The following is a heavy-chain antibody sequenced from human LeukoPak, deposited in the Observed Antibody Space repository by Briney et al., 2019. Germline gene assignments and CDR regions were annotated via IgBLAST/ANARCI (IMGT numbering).Heavy chain of an antibody. CDR2: IWYDGSNK. CDR3: ARGGWSTSLTLIDY. Sequence: RSLRLSCAASGFTFSSCGMHWVRQAPGKGLEWVAVIWYDGSNKYYADSVKGRFTISRDNSKNTLYLQMNSLRAEDTAVYYCARGGWSTSLTLIDYWGQGTLVTVSS. J-gene: IGHJ4*02. CDR1: GFTFSSCG. V-gene: IGHV3-33*01. D-gene: IGHD2-2*01.